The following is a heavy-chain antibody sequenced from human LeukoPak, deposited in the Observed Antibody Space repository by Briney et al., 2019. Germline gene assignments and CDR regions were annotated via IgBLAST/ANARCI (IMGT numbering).Heavy chain of an antibody. CDR2: ISSSASTI. CDR3: ARRIAAGVDY. V-gene: IGHV3-48*02. J-gene: IGHJ4*02. D-gene: IGHD6-13*01. Sequence: PGGSLRLSCAASGFTFSSYGMNWVRQAPGRGLEWISYISSSASTIYYADSVKGRFTISRDNAKNSLFLQMSSLRDEDTAVYYCARRIAAGVDYWGQGTRVTVSS. CDR1: GFTFSSYG.